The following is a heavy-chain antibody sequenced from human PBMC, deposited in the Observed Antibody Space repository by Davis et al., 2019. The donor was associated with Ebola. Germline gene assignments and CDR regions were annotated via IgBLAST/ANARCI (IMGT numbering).Heavy chain of an antibody. J-gene: IGHJ2*01. Sequence: SCKASGFTFSSYGMHWVRQAPGKGLEWVAVISYDGSKKYYADSVKGRFTISRDNSKNTLYLQMNSLRAEDTAVYYCAKDATLLSTYWYFDLWGRGTLVTVSS. CDR2: ISYDGSKK. CDR1: GFTFSSYG. V-gene: IGHV3-30*18. D-gene: IGHD1-1*01. CDR3: AKDATLLSTYWYFDL.